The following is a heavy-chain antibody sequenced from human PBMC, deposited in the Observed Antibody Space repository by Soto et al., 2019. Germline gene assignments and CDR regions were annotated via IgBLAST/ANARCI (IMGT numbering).Heavy chain of an antibody. CDR3: ARVATTVTTFGFYYGMDV. CDR1: GGSISSYY. J-gene: IGHJ6*02. Sequence: QVQLQESGPGLVKPSETMFLTCTVSGGSISSYYWSWIRQPPGKGLEWIGYIYYSGSTNYKPSLKSRVTISVDTSKNQFSLKLSSVTAADTAVYYCARVATTVTTFGFYYGMDVWGQGTTVTVSS. CDR2: IYYSGST. V-gene: IGHV4-59*01. D-gene: IGHD4-17*01.